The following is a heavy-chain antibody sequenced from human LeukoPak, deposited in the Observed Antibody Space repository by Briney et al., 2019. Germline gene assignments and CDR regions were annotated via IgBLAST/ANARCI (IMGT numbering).Heavy chain of an antibody. D-gene: IGHD3-10*01. Sequence: PGASLRTSSKSSGNSFDSYWSSGGRQMPGKGLERIGRIDPSDSYTNYSPSFQGHVTISADKSISTAYLQWSSLKASDTAMFYCARPSVDGSGSYPYWGQGTLFTVSS. CDR1: GNSFDSYW. V-gene: IGHV5-10-1*01. CDR3: ARPSVDGSGSYPY. J-gene: IGHJ4*02. CDR2: IDPSDSYT.